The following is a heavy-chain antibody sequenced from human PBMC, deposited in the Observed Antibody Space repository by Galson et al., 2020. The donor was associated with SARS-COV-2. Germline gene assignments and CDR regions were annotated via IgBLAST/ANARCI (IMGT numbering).Heavy chain of an antibody. CDR3: AKVAVGLTSYFDY. J-gene: IGHJ4*02. D-gene: IGHD1-26*01. CDR2: ISSNGRIK. Sequence: GGSLRLSCAASGFTFSGHAMHWVRQAPGKGLEWVAVISSNGRIKYYADSEKGRFTISRDDSLYLQLNSLRPEDTAVYYCAKVAVGLTSYFDYWDQGTLVTVSS. V-gene: IGHV3-30*04. CDR1: GFTFSGHA.